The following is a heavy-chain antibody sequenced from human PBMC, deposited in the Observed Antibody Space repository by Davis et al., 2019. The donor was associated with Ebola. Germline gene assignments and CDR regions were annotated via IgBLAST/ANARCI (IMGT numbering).Heavy chain of an antibody. CDR1: GYTFTTYW. Sequence: KVSCKGSGYTFTTYWIGWVRQMPGKGLEWMGIIYPGDSDTRYSPSFQGQVTISADKSISTAYLQWSSLEASDTAMYYCARRGGWSGAFLDYWGQGTLVTVSS. CDR2: IYPGDSDT. CDR3: ARRGGWSGAFLDY. D-gene: IGHD3-3*02. J-gene: IGHJ4*02. V-gene: IGHV5-51*01.